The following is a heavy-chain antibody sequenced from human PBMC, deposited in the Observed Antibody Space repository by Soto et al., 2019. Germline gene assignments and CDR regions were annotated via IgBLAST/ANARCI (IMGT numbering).Heavy chain of an antibody. CDR3: AHSSSITIFGVVIITDAFDI. CDR1: GFSLSTSGVG. V-gene: IGHV2-5*01. D-gene: IGHD3-3*01. Sequence: PTLVNPTQTLTLTCTFSGFSLSTSGVGVGWIRQPPGKALEWLALIYWNDDKRYSPSLKSRLTITKDTSKNQVVLTMTNMDPVDTATYYCAHSSSITIFGVVIITDAFDIWGQGTMVTVSS. CDR2: IYWNDDK. J-gene: IGHJ3*02.